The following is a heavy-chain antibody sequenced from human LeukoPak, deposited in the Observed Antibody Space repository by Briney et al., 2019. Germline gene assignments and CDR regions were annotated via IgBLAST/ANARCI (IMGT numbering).Heavy chain of an antibody. CDR1: GFTFSSYG. J-gene: IGHJ4*02. CDR2: ISYDGSNK. Sequence: GGSLRLSCAASGFTFSSYGMHWVRQAPGKGLEWVAVISYDGSNKYYADSVKGRFTISRDNSKNTLYLQMNSLRAEDTAVYYCAKWRERGYSYGYPPSYFDYWGQGTLVTVSS. D-gene: IGHD5-18*01. V-gene: IGHV3-30*18. CDR3: AKWRERGYSYGYPPSYFDY.